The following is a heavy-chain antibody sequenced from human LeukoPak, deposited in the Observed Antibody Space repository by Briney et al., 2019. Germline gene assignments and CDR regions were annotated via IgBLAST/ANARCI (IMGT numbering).Heavy chain of an antibody. J-gene: IGHJ6*03. CDR2: VNPNSGNT. Sequence: ASVKVSCKASGYTFTSYDINWVRQATGQGLEWLGWVNPNSGNTGYAQKFQGRVTIIRHTSISAAYMELSSLRSEDTAVYYCARAVRGVVVVPAATIGRDYYYYMDVWGKGTTVTVSS. CDR1: GYTFTSYD. CDR3: ARAVRGVVVVPAATIGRDYYYYMDV. V-gene: IGHV1-8*01. D-gene: IGHD2-2*01.